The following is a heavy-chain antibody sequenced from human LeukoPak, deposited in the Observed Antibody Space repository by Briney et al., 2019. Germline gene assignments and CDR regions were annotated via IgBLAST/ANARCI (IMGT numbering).Heavy chain of an antibody. Sequence: GGSLRLSCAASGFAFSSYSMNWVRQAPGKGLEWVSSISSSSSYIYYADSVKGRFTISRDNAKNSLYLQMNSLRAEDTAVYYCARDEVVTTSHAFDIWGQGTMVTVSS. CDR2: ISSSSSYI. CDR3: ARDEVVTTSHAFDI. CDR1: GFAFSSYS. V-gene: IGHV3-21*01. J-gene: IGHJ3*02. D-gene: IGHD2-2*01.